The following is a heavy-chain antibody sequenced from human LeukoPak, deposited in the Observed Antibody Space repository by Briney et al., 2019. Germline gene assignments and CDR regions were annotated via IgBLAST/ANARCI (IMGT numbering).Heavy chain of an antibody. J-gene: IGHJ4*02. V-gene: IGHV4-59*08. CDR3: ARQRSTIFGVVTPPGVFDY. CDR1: GGSISSYY. CDR2: IYYSGST. Sequence: SETLSLTCTVSGGSISSYYWSWIRQPPVKGLEWIGYIYYSGSTNYNPSLKSRVTISVDTSKNQFSLKLSSVTAADTAVYYCARQRSTIFGVVTPPGVFDYWGQGTLVTVSS. D-gene: IGHD3-3*01.